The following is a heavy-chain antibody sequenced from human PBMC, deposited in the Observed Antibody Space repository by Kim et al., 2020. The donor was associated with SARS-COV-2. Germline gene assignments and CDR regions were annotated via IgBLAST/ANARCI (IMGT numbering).Heavy chain of an antibody. Sequence: GGSLRLSCAASGFTFSSYGMHWVRQAPGKGLEWVAAIWYDGSNKYYADSVKGRFTISRDNSKNTLYLQMNSLRAEDTAVYYCARVYRGSSTGFDYWGQGTLVTVSS. CDR2: IWYDGSNK. D-gene: IGHD1-26*01. V-gene: IGHV3-33*01. CDR3: ARVYRGSSTGFDY. J-gene: IGHJ4*02. CDR1: GFTFSSYG.